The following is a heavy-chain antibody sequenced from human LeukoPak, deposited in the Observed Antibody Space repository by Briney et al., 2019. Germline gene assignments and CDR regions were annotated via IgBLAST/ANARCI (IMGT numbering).Heavy chain of an antibody. CDR3: ARDGGTGSGSYYWDYYYGMDV. CDR2: ISSSSSYI. D-gene: IGHD3-10*01. J-gene: IGHJ6*02. CDR1: GSTFSSYI. V-gene: IGHV3-21*01. Sequence: GGSLRLSCAASGSTFSSYIMNWVRQAPGKGLEWVSSISSSSSYIYYADSVKGRFTISRDNAKNSLYLQMNSLRAEDTAVYYCARDGGTGSGSYYWDYYYGMDVWGQGTTVTVSS.